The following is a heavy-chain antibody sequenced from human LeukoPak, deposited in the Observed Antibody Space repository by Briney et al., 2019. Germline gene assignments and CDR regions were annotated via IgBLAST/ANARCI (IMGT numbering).Heavy chain of an antibody. J-gene: IGHJ4*02. Sequence: SVKVSCKASGGTFSSYAISWVRQAPGQGLEWMGGIIPIFGTANYAQKFQGRVTVTADESTSTAYMELSSLRSEDTAVYYCAKPTKGEYYFDYWGQGTLVTVSS. CDR2: IIPIFGTA. D-gene: IGHD3-16*01. CDR1: GGTFSSYA. V-gene: IGHV1-69*13. CDR3: AKPTKGEYYFDY.